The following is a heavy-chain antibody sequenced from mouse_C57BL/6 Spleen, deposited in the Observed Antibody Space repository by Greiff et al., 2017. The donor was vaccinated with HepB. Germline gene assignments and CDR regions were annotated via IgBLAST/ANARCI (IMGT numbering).Heavy chain of an antibody. CDR2: IDPNSGGT. J-gene: IGHJ2*01. CDR1: GYTFTSYW. Sequence: QVQLKQPGAELVKPGASVKLSCKASGYTFTSYWMHWVKQRPGRGLEWIGRIDPNSGGTKYNEKFKSKATLTVDKTSSTAYMQLSSLTSEDSAVYYCATAQAVPDYWGQGTTLTVSS. D-gene: IGHD3-2*02. V-gene: IGHV1-72*01. CDR3: ATAQAVPDY.